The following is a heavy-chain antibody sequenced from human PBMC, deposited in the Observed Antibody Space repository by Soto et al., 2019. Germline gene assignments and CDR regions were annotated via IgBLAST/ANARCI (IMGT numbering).Heavy chain of an antibody. D-gene: IGHD6-6*01. CDR1: GFTFSSYA. V-gene: IGHV3-23*01. CDR3: AVREYSSSSPLLDYYYYMDV. Sequence: EVQLLESGGGLVQPGGSLRLSCAASGFTFSSYAMSWVRQAPGKGLEWVSAISGSGGSTYYADSVKGRFTISRDNHKNTLYLQMNSLRAEDTAVYYCAVREYSSSSPLLDYYYYMDVWGKGTTVTVSS. J-gene: IGHJ6*03. CDR2: ISGSGGST.